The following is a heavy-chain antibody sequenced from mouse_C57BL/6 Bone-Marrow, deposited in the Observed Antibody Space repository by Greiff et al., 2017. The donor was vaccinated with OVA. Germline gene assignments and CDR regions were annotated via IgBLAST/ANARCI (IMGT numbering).Heavy chain of an antibody. Sequence: EVKLMESGGGLVQPGGSLKLSCAASGFTFSDYYMYWVRQTPEKRLEWVAYISNGGGSTYYPDTVKGRFTISRDNAKNTLYLQMSRLKSEDTAMYYCARLTSHFDYWGQGTTLTVSS. CDR1: GFTFSDYY. CDR3: ARLTSHFDY. V-gene: IGHV5-12*01. D-gene: IGHD4-1*01. CDR2: ISNGGGST. J-gene: IGHJ2*01.